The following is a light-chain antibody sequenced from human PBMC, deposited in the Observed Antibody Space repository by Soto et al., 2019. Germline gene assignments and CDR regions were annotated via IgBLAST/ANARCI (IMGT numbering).Light chain of an antibody. Sequence: EIVLTQSPGTLSLSPGDRATLSCRASQSVSINSLAWYQQQPGQAPRLLIHGASSRATGIPDRFSGGGSGTDFTLAISRLEPEDFAVYYCQQYGNSPYTFGQGTNLEIK. CDR1: QSVSINS. CDR2: GAS. J-gene: IGKJ2*01. V-gene: IGKV3-20*01. CDR3: QQYGNSPYT.